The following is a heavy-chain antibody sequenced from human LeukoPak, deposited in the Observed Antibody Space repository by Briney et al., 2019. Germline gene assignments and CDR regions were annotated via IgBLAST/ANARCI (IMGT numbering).Heavy chain of an antibody. V-gene: IGHV3-49*04. CDR3: MDV. Sequence: PGGSLRLSCSSYGFTFGDHAMSWVRQAPGKGLEWVGFIRSRAYGGTTEYAASVKSRFSISRDDSKGIAYLQMNSLKIEDTAVYYCMDVWGQGTTVIVPS. CDR2: IRSRAYGGTT. J-gene: IGHJ6*02. CDR1: GFTFGDHA.